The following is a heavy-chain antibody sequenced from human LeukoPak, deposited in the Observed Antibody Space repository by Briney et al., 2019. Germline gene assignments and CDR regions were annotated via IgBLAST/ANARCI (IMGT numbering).Heavy chain of an antibody. CDR3: ARDYGGKIDY. V-gene: IGHV3-48*03. D-gene: IGHD4-23*01. CDR2: ISSSGSTI. CDR1: GFTFSSYE. J-gene: IGHJ4*02. Sequence: GGSLRLSCAASGFTFSSYEMNWVRQAPGKGLEWVSYISSSGSTIYYADSVKGRFTIPRDNAKNSLYLQMNSLRAEDTAVYYCARDYGGKIDYWGQGTLVTVSS.